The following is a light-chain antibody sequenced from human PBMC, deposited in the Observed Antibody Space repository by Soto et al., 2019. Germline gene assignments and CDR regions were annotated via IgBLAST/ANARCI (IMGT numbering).Light chain of an antibody. CDR1: QSVSSSY. V-gene: IGKV3-20*01. Sequence: EIVLTQSPGTLSLSPGERATLSCRASQSVSSSYLAWYQQKPGQAPRLLIYGASSTATGIPDRFSGSGSGTDFTLTISRLEPEDCAVYYCQQYGSSLLTFGGGTKVEIK. CDR3: QQYGSSLLT. J-gene: IGKJ4*01. CDR2: GAS.